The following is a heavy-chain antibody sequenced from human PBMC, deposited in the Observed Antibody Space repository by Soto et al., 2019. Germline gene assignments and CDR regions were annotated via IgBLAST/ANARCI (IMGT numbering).Heavy chain of an antibody. CDR2: IWNDGNGY. V-gene: IGHV3-33*01. Sequence: GGSLRLSCAASGFTFNNYGMHWVRQAPGKGLEWVAVIWNDGNGYYYANSVKGRFTISRDNSKNTLYLQMNSLRAEDTAVYYCASNYGDQHYYYYYYMDVWGKGTTVTVSS. J-gene: IGHJ6*03. CDR3: ASNYGDQHYYYYYYMDV. CDR1: GFTFNNYG. D-gene: IGHD4-17*01.